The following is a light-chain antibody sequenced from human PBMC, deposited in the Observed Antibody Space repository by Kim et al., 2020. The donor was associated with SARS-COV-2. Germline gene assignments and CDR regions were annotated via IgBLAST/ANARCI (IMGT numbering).Light chain of an antibody. V-gene: IGKV3-15*01. CDR1: QSLSSN. CDR3: QQYHNWPPFT. Sequence: SPGERATLSGRASQSLSSNLAWYQQTPGQPPRLLIYGASTRATGIPARFSGSGSGTEFTLTISSLQSEDFAVYYCQQYHNWPPFTFGQGTKLEI. J-gene: IGKJ2*01. CDR2: GAS.